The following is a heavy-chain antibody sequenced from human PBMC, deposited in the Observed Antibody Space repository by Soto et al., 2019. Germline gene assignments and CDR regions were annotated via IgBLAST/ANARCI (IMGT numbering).Heavy chain of an antibody. J-gene: IGHJ6*02. CDR3: ARRNALYYDSSGHTAYYYYGMDV. V-gene: IGHV5-51*01. D-gene: IGHD3-22*01. CDR1: GYSFTSYW. CDR2: IYPGDSDT. Sequence: GESLKISCKGSGYSFTSYWIGWVRQMPGKGLEWMGIIYPGDSDTRYSPSFQGQVTISADKSISTAYLQWSSLKASDTAMYYCARRNALYYDSSGHTAYYYYGMDVWGQGTTVTVSS.